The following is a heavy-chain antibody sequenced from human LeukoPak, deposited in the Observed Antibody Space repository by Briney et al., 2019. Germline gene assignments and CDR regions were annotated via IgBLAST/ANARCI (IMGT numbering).Heavy chain of an antibody. CDR2: IYYSGST. CDR3: ARQVQWLAPYNWFDP. D-gene: IGHD6-19*01. V-gene: IGHV4-39*01. J-gene: IGHJ5*02. CDR1: GGSISSSSYY. Sequence: PSETLSLTCTVSGGSISSSSYYWGWIRQPPGKGLEWIGSIYYSGSTYYNPSLKSRVTISVDTSKNQFSLKLSSVTAADTAVYYCARQVQWLAPYNWFDPWGQGTLVTVSS.